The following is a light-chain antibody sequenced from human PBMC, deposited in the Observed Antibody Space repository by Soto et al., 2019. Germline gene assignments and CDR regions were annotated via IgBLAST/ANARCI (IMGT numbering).Light chain of an antibody. CDR1: QSISSW. Sequence: DIQMTQSPSTLSASVGDRVTITCRASQSISSWLAWYQQKPGKAPKLLIYKASSLESGVPSRFSGSGSGTEFTLTISGVQPDDFAPYYCQQFNNHPWTFGQGTRVDIK. V-gene: IGKV1-5*03. CDR3: QQFNNHPWT. J-gene: IGKJ1*01. CDR2: KAS.